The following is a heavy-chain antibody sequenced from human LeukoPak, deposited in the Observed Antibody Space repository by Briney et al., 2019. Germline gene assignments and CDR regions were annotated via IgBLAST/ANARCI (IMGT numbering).Heavy chain of an antibody. D-gene: IGHD3-22*01. CDR1: GFTFSSYG. J-gene: IGHJ4*02. Sequence: TGGSLRLSCAASGFTFSSYGMHWVRQAPGKGLEWVAVISYDGSNKYYADSVKGRFTISRDNSKTTLYLQMNSLRAEDTAVYYCARSYYEYYYDSSGYYRPYFDYWGQGTLVTVSS. V-gene: IGHV3-30*19. CDR3: ARSYYEYYYDSSGYYRPYFDY. CDR2: ISYDGSNK.